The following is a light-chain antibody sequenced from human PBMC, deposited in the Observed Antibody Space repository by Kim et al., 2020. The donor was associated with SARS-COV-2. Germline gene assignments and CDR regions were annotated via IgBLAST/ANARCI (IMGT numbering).Light chain of an antibody. V-gene: IGKV1-5*03. J-gene: IGKJ1*01. Sequence: DIQMTQSPSTLSASVGDRVTITCRASQSISGWLAWYQQKPGKAPKLLIYKASSLESGVPSRFSGSGSGTEFTLTVSSLQPDDFATYDCQQYNSYAWTFGQGTKVDIK. CDR1: QSISGW. CDR3: QQYNSYAWT. CDR2: KAS.